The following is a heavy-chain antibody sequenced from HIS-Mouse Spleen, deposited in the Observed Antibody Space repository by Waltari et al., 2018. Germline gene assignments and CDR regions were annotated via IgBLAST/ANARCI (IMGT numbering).Heavy chain of an antibody. CDR2: IYYSGST. V-gene: IGHV4-39*07. J-gene: IGHJ4*02. CDR1: GGSISSSSYY. Sequence: QLQLQESGPGLVKPSETLSLTCTVSGGSISSSSYYWGWIRQPPGKGLEWIGSIYYSGSTYYNPSLKSRVTISVDTSKNQFSLKLSSVTAADTAVYYCAATYSSGWGFDYWGQGTLVTVSS. CDR3: AATYSSGWGFDY. D-gene: IGHD6-19*01.